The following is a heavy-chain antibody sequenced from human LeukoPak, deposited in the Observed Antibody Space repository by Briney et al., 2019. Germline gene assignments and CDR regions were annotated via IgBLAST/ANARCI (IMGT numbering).Heavy chain of an antibody. CDR1: GGTFSSYA. V-gene: IGHV1-69*05. J-gene: IGHJ3*02. CDR3: ARAYGGNSVDAFDI. D-gene: IGHD4-23*01. CDR2: IIPIFGTA. Sequence: SSVKVSCKASGGTFSSYAISWVRQAPGQGLEGMGGIIPIFGTANYAQKFQGRVTITTDESTSTAYMELSSLRSEDTAVYYCARAYGGNSVDAFDIWGQGTMVTVSS.